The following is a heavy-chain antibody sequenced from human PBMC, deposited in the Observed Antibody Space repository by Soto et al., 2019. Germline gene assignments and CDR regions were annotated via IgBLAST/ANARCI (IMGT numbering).Heavy chain of an antibody. CDR3: TTDSWAGYCSSTSCYGAFDY. CDR1: GFTFSNAW. J-gene: IGHJ4*02. V-gene: IGHV3-15*01. D-gene: IGHD2-2*03. CDR2: IKSKTDGGTT. Sequence: GGSLRLSCAASGFTFSNAWMSWVRQAPGKGLEWVGRIKSKTDGGTTDYAAPVKGRFTISRDDSKNTLYLQMNSLKTEDTAVYYCTTDSWAGYCSSTSCYGAFDYWGQGTLVTVSS.